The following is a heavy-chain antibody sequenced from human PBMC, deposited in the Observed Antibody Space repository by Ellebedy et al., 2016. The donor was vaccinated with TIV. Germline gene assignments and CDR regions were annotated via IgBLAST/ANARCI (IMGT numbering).Heavy chain of an antibody. Sequence: SETLSLXXAVYGGSFSTYWWSWIRQPPGKGLEWIGYVHSIGNTNYNPSLKSRVTISIDTSENQLSLKLGSVTAADTAVYYCARALVGTTSFFGYWGQGTLFTVSS. CDR1: GGSFSTYW. CDR2: VHSIGNT. V-gene: IGHV4-59*01. CDR3: ARALVGTTSFFGY. J-gene: IGHJ4*02. D-gene: IGHD2-21*01.